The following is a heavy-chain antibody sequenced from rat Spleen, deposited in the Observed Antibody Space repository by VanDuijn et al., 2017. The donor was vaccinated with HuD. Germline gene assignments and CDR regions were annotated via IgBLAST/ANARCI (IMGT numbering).Heavy chain of an antibody. J-gene: IGHJ2*01. Sequence: EVQLVEFGGGLVQPGRSLKLSCSASGFIFRDYTMAWVRQAPKKGLEWVAAIVDDGSNTFYRDSVKGRFIISRDNAKSTLYLQVDGLRSEDTAIYYCARPTTGIPFNYWGQGVMVTVSS. CDR3: ARPTTGIPFNY. CDR2: IVDDGSNT. D-gene: IGHD1-9*01. V-gene: IGHV5-17*01. CDR1: GFIFRDYT.